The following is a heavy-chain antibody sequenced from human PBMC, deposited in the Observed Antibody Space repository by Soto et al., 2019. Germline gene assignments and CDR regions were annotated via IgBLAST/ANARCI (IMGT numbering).Heavy chain of an antibody. CDR1: GGSVSSGSYY. V-gene: IGHV4-61*01. CDR2: IYYSGST. Sequence: PSETLSLTCTVSGGSVSSGSYYWSWIRQPPGKGLEWIGYIYYSGSTNYNPSLKSRVTISVDTSKNQFSLKLSSVTAADTAVYYCARDLSTLTDKNYYYYYGMDVWGQGTTVTVSS. CDR3: ARDLSTLTDKNYYYYYGMDV. J-gene: IGHJ6*02. D-gene: IGHD2-8*01.